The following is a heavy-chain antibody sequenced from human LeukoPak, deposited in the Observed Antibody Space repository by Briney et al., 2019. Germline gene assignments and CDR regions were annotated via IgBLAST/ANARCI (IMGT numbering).Heavy chain of an antibody. Sequence: SVTLSLTCSVSGGSISDTTYYWGWIRQPPGKGLEWIGSIYYSGSTYYNPSLKGRVTISLDTSKNQFSLKLSSVTAADTAVYYCARGGRSSGGSSVDVWGKGTTVTVSS. CDR2: IYYSGST. CDR1: GGSISDTTYY. CDR3: ARGGRSSGGSSVDV. D-gene: IGHD2-15*01. J-gene: IGHJ6*04. V-gene: IGHV4-39*07.